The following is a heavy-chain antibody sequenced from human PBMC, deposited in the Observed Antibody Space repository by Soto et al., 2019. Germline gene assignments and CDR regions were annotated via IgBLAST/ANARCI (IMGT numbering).Heavy chain of an antibody. D-gene: IGHD6-13*01. J-gene: IGHJ4*02. CDR1: GGYFSGYY. CDR2: INHSGST. CDR3: ARGTFSAAGPRAYFDY. V-gene: IGHV4-34*01. Sequence: SETLSLTCAVYGGYFSGYYWSWIRQPPGKGLEWIGEINHSGSTNYNPSLKSRVTISVDTSKNQFSLKLSSVTAADTAVYYCARGTFSAAGPRAYFDYWGQGTLVTV.